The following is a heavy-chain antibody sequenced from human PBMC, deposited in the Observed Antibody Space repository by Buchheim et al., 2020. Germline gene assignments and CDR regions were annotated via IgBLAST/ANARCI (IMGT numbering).Heavy chain of an antibody. V-gene: IGHV3-66*01. CDR1: GFTVSSNY. Sequence: EVQVVESGGALVQPGGSLRISCAASGFTVSSNYINWVRQAPGKGLEWVSVTHSGGSTYYADSVKGRFTVSRDTSKNTMYIQMNTLRADDTAVYYCARDRRSSGWYDAMDVWGQGTT. J-gene: IGHJ6*02. D-gene: IGHD6-19*01. CDR3: ARDRRSSGWYDAMDV. CDR2: THSGGST.